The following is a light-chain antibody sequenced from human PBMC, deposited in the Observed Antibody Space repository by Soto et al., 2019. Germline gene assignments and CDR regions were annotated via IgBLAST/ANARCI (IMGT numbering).Light chain of an antibody. J-gene: IGLJ2*01. CDR3: AAWDDSRSGVV. CDR2: RRN. CDR1: SSNIGSYN. Sequence: QSALTQPPSASGTPGQRFTISCSGSSSNIGSYNVYWYQQLQGTAPHLLIYRRNQRPSWVPDRFSGSTSGTSASLASSGRRSEDEADYYCAAWDDSRSGVVFGGGTKLTVL. V-gene: IGLV1-47*01.